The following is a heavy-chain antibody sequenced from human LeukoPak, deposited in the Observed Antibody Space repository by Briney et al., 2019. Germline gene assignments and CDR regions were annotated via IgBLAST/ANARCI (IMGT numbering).Heavy chain of an antibody. D-gene: IGHD6-19*01. CDR2: ITTSDGNT. J-gene: IGHJ4*02. V-gene: IGHV3-23*01. CDR3: ARDEAVAGGIDY. Sequence: GGSLRLSCAASGFTFSSYTMSWVRQAPGKGLEWVSTITTSDGNTYYADSVKGRFTISRDNSKNTLYLQMNSLRAEDTAVCYCARDEAVAGGIDYWGQGTLVTVSS. CDR1: GFTFSSYT.